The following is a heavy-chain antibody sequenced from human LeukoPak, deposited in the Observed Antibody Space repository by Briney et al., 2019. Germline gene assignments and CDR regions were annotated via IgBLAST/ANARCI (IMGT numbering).Heavy chain of an antibody. V-gene: IGHV3-30*04. CDR1: GFTFSSHA. D-gene: IGHD6-19*01. J-gene: IGHJ4*02. CDR2: ISYDGSNK. CDR3: ARGPGYSSGWYNFDY. Sequence: QPGGSLRLSCAASGFTFSSHAMHWVRQAPGKGLEWVAVISYDGSNKYYADSVKGRFTISRDNSKNTLYLQMNSLRAEDTAVYYCARGPGYSSGWYNFDYWGQGTLVTVSS.